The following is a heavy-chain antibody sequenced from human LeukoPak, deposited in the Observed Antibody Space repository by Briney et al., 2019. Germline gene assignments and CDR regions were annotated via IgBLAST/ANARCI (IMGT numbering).Heavy chain of an antibody. CDR3: ARAFSTTAFDY. CDR1: GFTFSSYE. D-gene: IGHD4-17*01. CDR2: ISSSGNTI. Sequence: GGSLRLSRAASGFTFSSYEMNWVRQAPGKGLEWVSYISSSGNTIYYADSVKGRFTISRDNAKNSLYLQMNSLRAEDTAVYYCARAFSTTAFDYWGQGTLVTVSS. V-gene: IGHV3-48*03. J-gene: IGHJ4*02.